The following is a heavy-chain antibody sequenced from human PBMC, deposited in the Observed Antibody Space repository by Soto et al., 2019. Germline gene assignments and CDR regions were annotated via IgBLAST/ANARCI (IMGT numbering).Heavy chain of an antibody. CDR3: AKDLTRWKIYDFWAADAFDI. D-gene: IGHD3-3*01. CDR1: GFTFSSYA. J-gene: IGHJ3*02. CDR2: ISGSGGST. Sequence: EVQLLESGGGLVQPGGSLRLSCAASGFTFSSYAMSWVRQAPGKGLEWVSAISGSGGSTYYADSVKGRFTISRDNSKNTLYLQMNSLRAEDTAVYYCAKDLTRWKIYDFWAADAFDIWGQGTMVTVSS. V-gene: IGHV3-23*01.